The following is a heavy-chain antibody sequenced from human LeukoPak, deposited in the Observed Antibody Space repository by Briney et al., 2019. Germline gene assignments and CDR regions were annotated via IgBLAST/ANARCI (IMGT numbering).Heavy chain of an antibody. J-gene: IGHJ6*02. D-gene: IGHD3-3*01. Sequence: DPGGSLRLSCAASGFTFSSYGMHWVRQAPGKGLEWVAVISYDGSNKYYADSVKGRFTISRDNSKNTLYLQMNSLRAEDTAVYYCAKGRLDDFGVVIKLAYYYYGMDVWGQGTTVTVSS. CDR3: AKGRLDDFGVVIKLAYYYYGMDV. CDR2: ISYDGSNK. V-gene: IGHV3-30*18. CDR1: GFTFSSYG.